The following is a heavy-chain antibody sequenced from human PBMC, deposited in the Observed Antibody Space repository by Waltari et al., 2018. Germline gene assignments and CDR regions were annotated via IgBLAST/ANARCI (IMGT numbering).Heavy chain of an antibody. Sequence: QLQLQESGPGLVKPSETLSLTCTVSGGSISSSSYYWGWIRQPPGKGLEWIGRIYYSGSTCYNPSLKSRVTISVDTSKNQFSLKLSSVTAADTAVYYCARHPINYYDSSGYPYWYFDLWGRGTLVTVSS. V-gene: IGHV4-39*01. CDR2: IYYSGST. J-gene: IGHJ2*01. CDR3: ARHPINYYDSSGYPYWYFDL. D-gene: IGHD3-22*01. CDR1: GGSISSSSYY.